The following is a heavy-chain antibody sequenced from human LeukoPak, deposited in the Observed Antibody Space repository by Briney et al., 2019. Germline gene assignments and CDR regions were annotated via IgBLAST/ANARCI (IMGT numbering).Heavy chain of an antibody. CDR2: INPYHGRT. Sequence: VASVKVSCKASGYDFITYAFSWVRQAPEQGLEWMAWINPYHGRTIYSQKFKARVTLTTDTSTNTAHMELTSLTSDDTAVYFCARDRIAAGVLDFWGQGTLATVSS. J-gene: IGHJ4*02. V-gene: IGHV1-18*01. CDR3: ARDRIAAGVLDF. CDR1: GYDFITYA. D-gene: IGHD6-13*01.